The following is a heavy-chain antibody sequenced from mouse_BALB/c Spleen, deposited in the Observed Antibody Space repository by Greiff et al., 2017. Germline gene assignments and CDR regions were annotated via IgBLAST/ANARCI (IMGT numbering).Heavy chain of an antibody. CDR2: INPYNDGT. J-gene: IGHJ4*01. CDR3: ARRWGNWYMDY. Sequence: EVKLMESGPELVKPGASVKMSCKASGYPFTSYVMHWVKQKPGQGLEWIGYINPYNDGTKYNEKFKGKATLTSDKSSSTAYMELSSLTSEDSAVYYCARRWGNWYMDYWGQGTSVTVSS. V-gene: IGHV1-14*01. D-gene: IGHD2-1*01. CDR1: GYPFTSYV.